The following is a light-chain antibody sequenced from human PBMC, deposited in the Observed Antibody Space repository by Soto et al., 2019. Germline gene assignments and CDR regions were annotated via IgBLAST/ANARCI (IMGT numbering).Light chain of an antibody. CDR3: QQYGSSPPIT. CDR1: QSVSNN. J-gene: IGKJ5*01. Sequence: EMVMTQSPATLSVSPGERATLSCRASQSVSNNLAWYQQKPGQAPRLLIYGASTRATGIPARFSGSGSGTDFTLTISRLEPEDFAVYYCQQYGSSPPITFGQGTRLEIK. V-gene: IGKV3-20*01. CDR2: GAS.